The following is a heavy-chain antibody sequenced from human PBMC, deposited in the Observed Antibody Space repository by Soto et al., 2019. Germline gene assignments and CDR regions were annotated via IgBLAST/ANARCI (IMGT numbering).Heavy chain of an antibody. V-gene: IGHV1-18*01. D-gene: IGHD1-1*01. J-gene: IGHJ6*02. CDR3: ARVGNETGTSRWSPLRWVNYYYYGMDV. Sequence: ASVKVSCKASGYTFTSYGISWVRQAPGQGLEWMGWISAYNGNTNYAQKLQGRVTMTTDTSTSTAYMELRSLRAEDTAVYYCARVGNETGTSRWSPLRWVNYYYYGMDVWGQGTTVTVSS. CDR2: ISAYNGNT. CDR1: GYTFTSYG.